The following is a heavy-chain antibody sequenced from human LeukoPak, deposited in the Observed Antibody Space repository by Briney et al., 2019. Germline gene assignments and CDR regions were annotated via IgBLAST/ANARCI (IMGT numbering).Heavy chain of an antibody. CDR1: GFTFNSYW. CDR3: AREQPPTGTTADY. CDR2: INHSGST. Sequence: GSLRLSCATSGFTFNSYWMHWVRQAPGKGPEWIGEINHSGSTNYNPSLKSRVTILVDTSKNQFSLKLSSVTAADTAVYYCAREQPPTGTTADYWGQGTPVTVSS. D-gene: IGHD1-1*01. V-gene: IGHV4-34*01. J-gene: IGHJ4*02.